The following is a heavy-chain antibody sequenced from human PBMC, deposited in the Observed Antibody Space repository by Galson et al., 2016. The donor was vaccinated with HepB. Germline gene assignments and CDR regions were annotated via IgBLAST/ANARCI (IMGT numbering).Heavy chain of an antibody. Sequence: SLRLSCAASGFTFNSYGMNWVRQAPGKGLEWVSSISSSSTYRYSADSVKGRFTISRDNSKNALSLQMNSLRAEDTAVYYCAREGTNIAVAATAFDYWGQGTLVTVSS. D-gene: IGHD6-19*01. V-gene: IGHV3-21*01. CDR3: AREGTNIAVAATAFDY. CDR2: ISSSSTYR. J-gene: IGHJ4*02. CDR1: GFTFNSYG.